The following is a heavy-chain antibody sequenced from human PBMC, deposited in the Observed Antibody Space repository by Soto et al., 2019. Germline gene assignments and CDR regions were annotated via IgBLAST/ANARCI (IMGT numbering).Heavy chain of an antibody. CDR2: INNDGSST. CDR3: ARDVRYYDMDV. CDR1: GFTFSSYW. J-gene: IGHJ6*03. V-gene: IGHV3-74*01. Sequence: EVQLVESGGALVQPGGSLRLSCSASGFTFSSYWMHWVRQAPGKGLVWVSHINNDGSSTIYADSVRGRITISRETAKNTLYLEMNGLRAEDTAGYCCARDVRYYDMDVWGTGTTVTVSS.